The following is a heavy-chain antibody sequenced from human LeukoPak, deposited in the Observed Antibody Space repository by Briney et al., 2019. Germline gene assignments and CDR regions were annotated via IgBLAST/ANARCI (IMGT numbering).Heavy chain of an antibody. CDR2: IKRDGSEK. D-gene: IGHD3-3*01. J-gene: IGHJ5*02. V-gene: IGHV3-7*01. Sequence: GGSLRLSCAASGFTFSSYWMSWVRQAPGKGLEWVANIKRDGSEKYYVDSVKGRFTISRDNAKNSLYLQMNSLRAEDTAVYYCARHEVLRFLEWSNWFDPWGQGTLVTVSS. CDR3: ARHEVLRFLEWSNWFDP. CDR1: GFTFSSYW.